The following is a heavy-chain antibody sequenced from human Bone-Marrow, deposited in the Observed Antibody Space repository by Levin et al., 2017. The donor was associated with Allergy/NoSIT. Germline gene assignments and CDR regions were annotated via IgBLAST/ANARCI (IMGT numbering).Heavy chain of an antibody. J-gene: IGHJ4*02. D-gene: IGHD4-17*01. CDR2: ITGSGADI. CDR1: GFTFRTYA. V-gene: IGHV3-23*01. Sequence: GESLKISCAASGFTFRTYAMTWVRQSPGKGLYWVSTITGSGADIFYADSVRGRFSVSRDNSKNTLYLQMSSLRAEDTAIYYCARTRDYGNHFDFWGQGALVTVSS. CDR3: ARTRDYGNHFDF.